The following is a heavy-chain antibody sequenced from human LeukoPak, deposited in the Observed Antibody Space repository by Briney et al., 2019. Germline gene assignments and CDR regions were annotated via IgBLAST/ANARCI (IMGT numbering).Heavy chain of an antibody. CDR1: GGSISSYY. CDR3: ARAPWYDSSGLDY. V-gene: IGHV4-59*01. J-gene: IGHJ4*02. D-gene: IGHD3-22*01. CDR2: IYYSGST. Sequence: PSETLSLTCTVSGGSISSYYGSWLRQPPGKGLEWIGYIYYSGSTNYNPCLKSRVTISVDPSKNQFSLKLSSVTAADTAVYYCARAPWYDSSGLDYWGQGTLVTVSS.